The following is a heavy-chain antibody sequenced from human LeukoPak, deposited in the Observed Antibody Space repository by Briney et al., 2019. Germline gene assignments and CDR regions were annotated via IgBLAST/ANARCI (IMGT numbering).Heavy chain of an antibody. CDR1: GFTFSSYA. D-gene: IGHD3-22*01. CDR2: ISGSGSST. J-gene: IGHJ4*02. CDR3: AKGSYYYDSSGYSPAPGD. Sequence: PGGSPRLSCAASGFTFSSYAMSWVRQAPGKGLEWVSAISGSGSSTYYADSVKGRFTISRDNSKNTLHLQMNSLRAEDTAVYYCAKGSYYYDSSGYSPAPGDWGQGTLVTVSS. V-gene: IGHV3-23*01.